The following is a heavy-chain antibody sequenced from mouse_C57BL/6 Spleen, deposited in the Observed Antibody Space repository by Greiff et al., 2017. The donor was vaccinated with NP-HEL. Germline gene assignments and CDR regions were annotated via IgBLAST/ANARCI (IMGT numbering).Heavy chain of an antibody. CDR2: IDPSDSYT. Sequence: QVQLQQPGAELVMPWTSVKLSCNASGYTFTSYWMHWVKQRPGQGLEWIVEIDPSDSYTNYNQTFKGKSTLTIDKSSSTAYMQLSSLQSEDSAFYNCARGTAQATSFAYWGQGTLVTVSA. CDR3: ARGTAQATSFAY. V-gene: IGHV1-69*01. J-gene: IGHJ3*01. D-gene: IGHD3-2*02. CDR1: GYTFTSYW.